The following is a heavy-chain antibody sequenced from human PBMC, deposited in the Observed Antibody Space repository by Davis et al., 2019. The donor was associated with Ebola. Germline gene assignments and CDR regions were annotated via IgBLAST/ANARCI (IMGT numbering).Heavy chain of an antibody. Sequence: ASVKVSCKASGYTFISHGLSWVRQAPGQGLEWMGWISAYNGNTNYAQKFRDRVIMTTDTSTNTAFMELRSLRSDDTAVYYCARGRTRIVMGDFDYWGPGTPVTVSS. D-gene: IGHD3-22*01. V-gene: IGHV1-18*01. CDR1: GYTFISHG. CDR2: ISAYNGNT. CDR3: ARGRTRIVMGDFDY. J-gene: IGHJ4*02.